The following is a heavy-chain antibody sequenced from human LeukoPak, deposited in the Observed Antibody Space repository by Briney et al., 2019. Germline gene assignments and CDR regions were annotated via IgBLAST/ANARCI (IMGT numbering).Heavy chain of an antibody. CDR1: GFTFSSYS. CDR3: ARDGYYDILTGYSNYYFDY. D-gene: IGHD3-9*01. CDR2: ISSSSSYI. J-gene: IGHJ4*02. Sequence: KPGGSLRLSCAASGFTFSSYSMNWVRQAPGKGLEWVSSISSSSSYIYYADSVKGRFTISRDNAKNSLYLQMNSLRAEDTAAYYCARDGYYDILTGYSNYYFDYWGQGTLVTVSS. V-gene: IGHV3-21*01.